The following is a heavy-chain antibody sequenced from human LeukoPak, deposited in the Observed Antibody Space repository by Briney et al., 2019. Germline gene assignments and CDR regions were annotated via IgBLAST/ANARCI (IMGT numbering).Heavy chain of an antibody. V-gene: IGHV3-21*01. Sequence: PGGSLRLSCAASGFTFSSYSMNWVRQAPGKGLEWVSSISSSSSYIYYADSVKGRFTISRDNAKNSLYLQMNSLRDEDTAVYYCARGYCSGGSCPSNSEFDYRGQGTRVTVSS. J-gene: IGHJ4*02. CDR1: GFTFSSYS. CDR2: ISSSSSYI. CDR3: ARGYCSGGSCPSNSEFDY. D-gene: IGHD2-15*01.